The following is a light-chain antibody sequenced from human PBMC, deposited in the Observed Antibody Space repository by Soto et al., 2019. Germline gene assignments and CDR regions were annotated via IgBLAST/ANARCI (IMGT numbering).Light chain of an antibody. CDR2: EVS. CDR3: SSYSSSSTLYV. CDR1: SSDVGGYNC. Sequence: QSALTQPASVSGSPGQSITISCTGTSSDVGGYNCVSWFQQHPGKAPKLMIFEVSDRPSGISNRFSGSKSGNTASLTISGLQAEDEADYYCSSYSSSSTLYVFGTGTKLTVL. J-gene: IGLJ1*01. V-gene: IGLV2-14*01.